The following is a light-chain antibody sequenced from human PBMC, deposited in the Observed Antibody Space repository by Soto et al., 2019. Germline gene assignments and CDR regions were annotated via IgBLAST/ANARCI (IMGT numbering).Light chain of an antibody. CDR2: CAS. CDR1: QSVLYTSNNKNY. J-gene: IGKJ2*01. V-gene: IGKV4-1*01. CDR3: QQYYGSPYT. Sequence: DIVMTQSPGSLAVSLAERATINCKSSQSVLYTSNNKNYLAWYQQKTGQPPKLLIYCASARESGVPDRFSGSGSGTEFTLTISSLQAEDVAVYYCQQYYGSPYTFGQGTKLEIK.